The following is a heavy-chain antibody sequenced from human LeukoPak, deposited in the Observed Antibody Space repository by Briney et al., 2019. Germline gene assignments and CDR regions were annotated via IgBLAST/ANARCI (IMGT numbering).Heavy chain of an antibody. J-gene: IGHJ5*02. CDR3: ARGRAARPNWFDP. D-gene: IGHD6-6*01. V-gene: IGHV4-34*01. CDR1: GGSFSGYY. CDR2: INHSGST. Sequence: SETLSLTCAVYGGSFSGYYWSWIRQPPGKGLEWIGEINHSGSTNYNPSLKGRVTISVDTSKNQFSLKLSSVTAADTAVYYCARGRAARPNWFDPWGQGTLVTVSS.